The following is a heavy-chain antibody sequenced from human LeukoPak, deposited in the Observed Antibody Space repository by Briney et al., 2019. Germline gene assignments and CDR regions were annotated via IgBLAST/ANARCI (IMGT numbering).Heavy chain of an antibody. Sequence: GGSLRLSCAASGFTFSNYWMNWVRQAPGKGLEWVANIKQDGSAKYYVDSVKGRFTITRDNAKNSLYLQMNSLGAEDTAVYYCARTIREQWLTIDYWGQGTLVTFSS. CDR3: ARTIREQWLTIDY. V-gene: IGHV3-7*04. J-gene: IGHJ4*02. CDR2: IKQDGSAK. D-gene: IGHD6-19*01. CDR1: GFTFSNYW.